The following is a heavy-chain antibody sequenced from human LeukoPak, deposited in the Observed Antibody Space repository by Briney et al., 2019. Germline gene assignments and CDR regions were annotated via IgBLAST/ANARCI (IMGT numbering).Heavy chain of an antibody. CDR3: ARDHYDYVWGSLDAFDI. CDR2: IRSSSSYI. J-gene: IGHJ3*02. Sequence: GGSLRLSWAASGFTFSSYSMNWVRQAPGKGLEGVSSIRSSSSYIYYADSVKGRFTISRDNAKNSLYLQMNSLRAEDTAVYYCARDHYDYVWGSLDAFDIWGQGTMVTVSS. V-gene: IGHV3-21*01. CDR1: GFTFSSYS. D-gene: IGHD3-16*01.